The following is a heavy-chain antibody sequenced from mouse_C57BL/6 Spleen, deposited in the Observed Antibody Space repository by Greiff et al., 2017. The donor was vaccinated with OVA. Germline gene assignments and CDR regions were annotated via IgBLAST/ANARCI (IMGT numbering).Heavy chain of an antibody. J-gene: IGHJ1*03. D-gene: IGHD1-1*01. CDR3: ARHGSSYGYFDV. V-gene: IGHV5-6*01. CDR2: ISSGGSYT. CDR1: GFTFSSYG. Sequence: EVKVVESGGDLVKPGGSLKLSCAASGFTFSSYGMSWVRQTPDKRLEWVATISSGGSYTYYPASVKGRFTITRDNAKNTHYLQMSRLKSEDTAMYYCARHGSSYGYFDVWGTGTTVTVAS.